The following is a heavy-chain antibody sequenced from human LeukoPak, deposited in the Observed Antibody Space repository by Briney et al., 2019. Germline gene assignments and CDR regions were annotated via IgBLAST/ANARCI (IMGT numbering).Heavy chain of an antibody. J-gene: IGHJ4*02. CDR2: IDPNSGGT. Sequence: SVNVSCNASGYTFTGYYMNWVRQAPGQGLEWMGCIDPNSGGTDYAQKFQGRVTMIRDTSISTAYMELSRLRSDDTAVYYCARYGVPDWNYLDYWGQGTLVTVSS. V-gene: IGHV1-2*02. CDR1: GYTFTGYY. CDR3: ARYGVPDWNYLDY. D-gene: IGHD3-9*01.